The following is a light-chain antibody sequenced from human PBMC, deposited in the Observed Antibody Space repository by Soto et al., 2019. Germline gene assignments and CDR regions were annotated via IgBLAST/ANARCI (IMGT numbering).Light chain of an antibody. CDR2: GAS. CDR3: KQYKEWPPFT. V-gene: IGKV3-15*01. Sequence: EIVMTQSPATLSVSPGETATLPCRAGQSVSNNVAWYQQKPGQAPRLLILGASTRATGIPARFSGSGSGTEFTLSISSLQSEDFAVYYCKQYKEWPPFTFGQGTRLEIK. J-gene: IGKJ5*01. CDR1: QSVSNN.